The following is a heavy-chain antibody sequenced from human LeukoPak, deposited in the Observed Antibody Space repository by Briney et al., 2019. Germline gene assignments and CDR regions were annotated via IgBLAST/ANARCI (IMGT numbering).Heavy chain of an antibody. CDR2: ISCDGSNK. J-gene: IGHJ4*02. CDR3: ARAWGGSGYPLYYFDY. D-gene: IGHD3-22*01. V-gene: IGHV3-30-3*01. CDR1: GFTFSSYA. Sequence: PGRSLRLSCAASGFTFSSYAMHWVRQAPGKGLEWVAVISCDGSNKYYADSVKGRFTISRDNSKDTLYLQMNSLRAEDTAVYYCARAWGGSGYPLYYFDYWGQGTLVTVSS.